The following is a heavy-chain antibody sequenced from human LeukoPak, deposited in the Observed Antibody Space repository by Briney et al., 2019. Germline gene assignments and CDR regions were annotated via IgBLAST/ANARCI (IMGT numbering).Heavy chain of an antibody. CDR2: MNPNSGNT. V-gene: IGHV1-8*02. D-gene: IGHD4-23*01. J-gene: IGHJ4*02. Sequence: ASVKVSCKASGGTFSSYAINWVRQATGQGLEWMGWMNPNSGNTGYAQKFQGRVTMTRNTSIGTAYMELSSLRSEDTAVYYCARVPYYGGNSGLGYWGQGTLVTVSS. CDR1: GGTFSSYA. CDR3: ARVPYYGGNSGLGY.